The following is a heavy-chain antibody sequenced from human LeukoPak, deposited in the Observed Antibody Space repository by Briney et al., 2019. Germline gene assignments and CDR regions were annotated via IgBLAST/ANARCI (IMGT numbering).Heavy chain of an antibody. CDR1: GFTFSSFA. J-gene: IGHJ4*02. CDR2: ITGSSNYI. CDR3: ARELPPVMKYYFDY. D-gene: IGHD4-11*01. Sequence: GGSLRLSCAASGFTFSSFAMNWVRQAPGKGLEWVSSITGSSNYIYYADSVKGRFTSSRDNARNSLYLQMNSLRAEDTAVYYCARELPPVMKYYFDYWGQGTLVTVSS. V-gene: IGHV3-21*01.